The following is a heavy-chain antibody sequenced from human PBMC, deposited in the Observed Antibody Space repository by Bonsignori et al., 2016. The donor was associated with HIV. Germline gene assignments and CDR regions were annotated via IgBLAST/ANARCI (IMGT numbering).Heavy chain of an antibody. CDR1: GYTFTGYY. CDR2: INPNSGGT. CDR3: ARDYDSSGYYKYYYYMDV. Sequence: ASVKVSCKASGYTFTGYYMHWVRQAPGQGLEWMGWINPNSGGTNYAQKFQGRVTVTRDTSISTAYMELSRLRSDDTAVYYCARDYDSSGYYKYYYYMDVWGQRDHGHRLL. D-gene: IGHD3-22*01. J-gene: IGHJ6*03. V-gene: IGHV1-2*02.